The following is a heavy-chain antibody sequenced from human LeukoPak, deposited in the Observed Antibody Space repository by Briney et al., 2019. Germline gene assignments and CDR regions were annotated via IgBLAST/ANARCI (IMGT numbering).Heavy chain of an antibody. CDR3: AKDRADSGVFDY. V-gene: IGHV3-30*18. Sequence: GGSLRLSCAASGFTFSSYGMHWVRQAPGKGLEWVAVKSYDGSNKYYADSVKGRFTISRDNSKNTLYLQMNSLRAEDTAVYYCAKDRADSGVFDYWGQGTLVTVSS. CDR1: GFTFSSYG. J-gene: IGHJ4*02. D-gene: IGHD6-19*01. CDR2: KSYDGSNK.